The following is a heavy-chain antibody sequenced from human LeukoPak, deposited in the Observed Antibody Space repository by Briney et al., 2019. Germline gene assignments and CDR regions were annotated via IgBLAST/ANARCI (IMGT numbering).Heavy chain of an antibody. Sequence: SETLSLTCTVSGGSIRSYYWAWIRQPAGKGLEWIGRIYSSGSTNYNPSLKSRVIMSVDTSKNQFSLKLSSVTAAVTAVYYCAREDYGDGNWFDPWGQGTLVTVSS. CDR1: GGSIRSYY. V-gene: IGHV4-4*07. CDR2: IYSSGST. D-gene: IGHD4-17*01. J-gene: IGHJ5*02. CDR3: AREDYGDGNWFDP.